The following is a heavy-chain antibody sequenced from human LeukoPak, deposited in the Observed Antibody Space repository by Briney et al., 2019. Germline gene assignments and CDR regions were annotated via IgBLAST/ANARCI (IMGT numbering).Heavy chain of an antibody. CDR1: GFTFSSYA. CDR2: ISSNGGST. J-gene: IGHJ4*02. D-gene: IGHD3-22*01. V-gene: IGHV3-64*01. Sequence: GGSLRLSCAASGFTFSSYAMHWVRQAPGKGLEYVSAISSNGGSTYYANSVKGRFTISRDHSKNTLYLQMGSLRAEDMAVYYCARGGLYYDRLHLDYWGQGTLVTVSS. CDR3: ARGGLYYDRLHLDY.